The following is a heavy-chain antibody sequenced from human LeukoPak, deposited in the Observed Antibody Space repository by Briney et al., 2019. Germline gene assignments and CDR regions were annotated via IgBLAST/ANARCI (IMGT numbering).Heavy chain of an antibody. D-gene: IGHD5-12*01. CDR3: ARKASGYDLFYYYYYMDV. CDR1: GFTFSSYW. J-gene: IGHJ6*03. Sequence: TGGSLRLSCAASGFTFSSYWMHWVRQAPGKGLVWVSRINSDGSSTSYADSVKGRFTISRDNAKNTLYLQMNSLRAEDTAVYYCARKASGYDLFYYYYYMDVWGKGTTVTISS. V-gene: IGHV3-74*01. CDR2: INSDGSST.